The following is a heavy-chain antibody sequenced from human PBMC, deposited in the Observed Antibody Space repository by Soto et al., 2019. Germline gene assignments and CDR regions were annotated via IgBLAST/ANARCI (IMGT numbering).Heavy chain of an antibody. CDR1: GFTFSSYA. J-gene: IGHJ4*02. V-gene: IGHV3-23*01. D-gene: IGHD3-10*01. Sequence: GGSLRLSCAASGFTFSSYAMSWVRQAPGKGLEWVSAISGSGGSTYYADSVKGRFTISRDNSKNTLYLQMNSLRAEDTAVYYCARGSGSYSNYYFDYWGQGTLVTVSS. CDR2: ISGSGGST. CDR3: ARGSGSYSNYYFDY.